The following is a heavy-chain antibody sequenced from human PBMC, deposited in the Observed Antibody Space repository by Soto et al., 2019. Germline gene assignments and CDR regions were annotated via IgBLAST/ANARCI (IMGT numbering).Heavy chain of an antibody. Sequence: SVKVSCKASGGTFSSYAISWVRQAPGQGLEWMGGIIPIFGTANYAQKFQGRVTITADESTSTAYMELGSLRSEDTAVYYCARGAAAGTGWFEPWGQGALVTVSS. CDR3: ARGAAAGTGWFEP. CDR1: GGTFSSYA. V-gene: IGHV1-69*13. J-gene: IGHJ5*02. D-gene: IGHD6-13*01. CDR2: IIPIFGTA.